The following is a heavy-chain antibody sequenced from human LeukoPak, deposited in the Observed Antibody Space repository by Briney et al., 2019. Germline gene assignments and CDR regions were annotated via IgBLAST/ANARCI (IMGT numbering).Heavy chain of an antibody. CDR2: INRDGSST. CDR3: AREHYYDSSGYYGY. V-gene: IGHV3-74*01. CDR1: GIIFSNYW. D-gene: IGHD3-22*01. J-gene: IGHJ4*02. Sequence: GGSLRLSCAASGIIFSNYWMHWVRQAPGKGLVWVSRINRDGSSTSYADSVKGRFTISRDNAKNTLYLQMNSLRAEDTAVYYCAREHYYDSSGYYGYWGQGTLVTVSS.